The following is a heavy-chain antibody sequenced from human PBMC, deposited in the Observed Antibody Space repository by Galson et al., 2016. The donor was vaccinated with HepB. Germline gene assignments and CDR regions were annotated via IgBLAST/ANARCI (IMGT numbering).Heavy chain of an antibody. CDR2: IYYSGST. D-gene: IGHD3-22*01. J-gene: IGHJ4*02. V-gene: IGHV4-28*01. Sequence: SETLSLTCAVSGYSISSSNWWGWIRQPPGKGLEWIGYIYYSGSTYYNPSLKSRVTMSVDTSKNQFSLKLSSVTAVDTAVYYCALRALDSSGYQDYWGQGTLVTVSS. CDR1: GYSISSSNW. CDR3: ALRALDSSGYQDY.